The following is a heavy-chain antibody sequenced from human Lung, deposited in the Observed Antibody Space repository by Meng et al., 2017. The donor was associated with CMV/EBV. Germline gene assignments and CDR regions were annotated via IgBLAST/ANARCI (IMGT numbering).Heavy chain of an antibody. Sequence: LRLSCGASGFSLTTYAMQWVRQAPGRGLEWVAIVWFDGSKESYVNSVKGRFTVSRDISKNTVYLQMNSLRAEDTAVYYCAKGNGMVDSWGQGTLVTVSS. CDR3: AKGNGMVDS. J-gene: IGHJ4*02. CDR1: GFSLTTYA. V-gene: IGHV3-33*03. CDR2: VWFDGSKE. D-gene: IGHD1-1*01.